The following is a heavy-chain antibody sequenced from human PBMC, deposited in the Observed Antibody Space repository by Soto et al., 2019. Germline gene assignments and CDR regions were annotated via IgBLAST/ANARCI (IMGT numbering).Heavy chain of an antibody. CDR2: INHSGST. V-gene: IGHV4-34*01. Sequence: SETLSLTCAVYGGSFSGYYWSWIRQPPGKGLEWIGEINHSGSTNYNPSLKSRVTISVDTSKNQFSLKLSSVTAADTAVYYCARGVGATGFDYWGQGTRGTVSS. CDR1: GGSFSGYY. CDR3: ARGVGATGFDY. D-gene: IGHD1-26*01. J-gene: IGHJ4*02.